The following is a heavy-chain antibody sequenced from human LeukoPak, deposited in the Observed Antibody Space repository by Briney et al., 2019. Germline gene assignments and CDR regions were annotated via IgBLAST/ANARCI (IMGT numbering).Heavy chain of an antibody. D-gene: IGHD5-18*01. V-gene: IGHV3-21*01. CDR1: GFTFSYYG. CDR2: ISSSGSQI. CDR3: ARDESSNSYSVFDV. Sequence: GGSLRLSCVVSGFTFSYYGMTWVRQVPGKGLEWVSFISSSGSQIYYADSARGRFTISRDNAENSLYLQMNRVTTVDTAVYYCARDESSNSYSVFDVWGQGTVVTVFS. J-gene: IGHJ3*01.